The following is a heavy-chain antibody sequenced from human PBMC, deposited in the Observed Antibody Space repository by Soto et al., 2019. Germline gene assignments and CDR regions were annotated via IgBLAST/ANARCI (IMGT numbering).Heavy chain of an antibody. CDR1: GGSMTSGDQY. J-gene: IGHJ6*02. CDR2: INHRGSL. D-gene: IGHD1-1*01. Sequence: SETLSLTCTVTGGSMTSGDQYWTWIRHRPGEGLEWFGYINHRGSLYYNPSLKSRVSTSVDTSKNQFSLNLSAVTAADTAVYYCARELPQRQGRNMDVWGQGTTVS. CDR3: ARELPQRQGRNMDV. V-gene: IGHV4-31*03.